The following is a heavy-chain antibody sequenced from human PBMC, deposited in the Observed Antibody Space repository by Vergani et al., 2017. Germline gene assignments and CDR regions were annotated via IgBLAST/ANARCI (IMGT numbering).Heavy chain of an antibody. J-gene: IGHJ6*03. CDR3: AREGNDIVVVVAAPYYYMDV. D-gene: IGHD2-15*01. Sequence: VQLVESGGGVVQPGRSLRLSCAASGFTFSSYAMHWVRQAPGKGLEWVAVISYDGSNKYYADSVKGRFTISRDNSKNTLYLQMNSLRAEDTAVYYCAREGNDIVVVVAAPYYYMDVWGKGP. CDR2: ISYDGSNK. CDR1: GFTFSSYA. V-gene: IGHV3-30*04.